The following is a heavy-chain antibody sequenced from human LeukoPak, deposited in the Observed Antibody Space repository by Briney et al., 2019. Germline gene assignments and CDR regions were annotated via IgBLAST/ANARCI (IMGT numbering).Heavy chain of an antibody. J-gene: IGHJ4*02. D-gene: IGHD6-13*01. CDR2: VYYTGGT. Sequence: PSETLSLTCSVSGGSISSGDYYWTWIRQPPGKGLEWIGYVYYTGGTDYNPSPRSRVTISADTSKNQFSLKLTSVTAADTAVYYCARGNGEQQLTGDYWGQGNLVTVSS. V-gene: IGHV4-30-4*01. CDR1: GGSISSGDYY. CDR3: ARGNGEQQLTGDY.